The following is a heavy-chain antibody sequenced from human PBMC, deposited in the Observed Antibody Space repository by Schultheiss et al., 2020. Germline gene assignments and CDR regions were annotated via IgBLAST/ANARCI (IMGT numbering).Heavy chain of an antibody. D-gene: IGHD3-3*01. V-gene: IGHV3-23*03. CDR2: IARDGRTT. CDR3: ARESFGGDFDY. J-gene: IGHJ4*02. CDR1: GFTFSSYW. Sequence: GGSMRLSCAASGFTFSSYWMSWVRQASGKGLEWVSVIARDGRTTYYADSVRGRFTISRDNSKNTLYLQMNSLRAEDTAVYYCARESFGGDFDYWGQGTLVTVSS.